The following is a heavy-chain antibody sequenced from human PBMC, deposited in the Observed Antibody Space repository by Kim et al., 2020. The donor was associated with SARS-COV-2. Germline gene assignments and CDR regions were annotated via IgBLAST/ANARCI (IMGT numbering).Heavy chain of an antibody. CDR3: ARHQPFWSGYYHFDY. V-gene: IGHV4-39*01. D-gene: IGHD3-3*01. Sequence: SETLSLTCTVSGGTISTSTYYWGWIRQPPGKGLEWLGSIYYSGSTHYNPSLKSRVTISVDTSKNQFSLKLRSVTVADTAVYYCARHQPFWSGYYHFDYWGQGTLVTVSS. J-gene: IGHJ4*02. CDR1: GGTISTSTYY. CDR2: IYYSGST.